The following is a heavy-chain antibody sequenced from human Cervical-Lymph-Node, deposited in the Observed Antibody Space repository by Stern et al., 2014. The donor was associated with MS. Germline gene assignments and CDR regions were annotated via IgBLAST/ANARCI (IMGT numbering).Heavy chain of an antibody. CDR3: ARDGDFGSNYGMDV. D-gene: IGHD2-21*02. V-gene: IGHV1-69*06. Sequence: VHLVQSGAELKKPGSSVKVSCKASGGTFSSYGISWVRQAPGQGLEWMGGIIPLFGTTNYARRFQGRVTITADISTSTAYMELSSLRFEDTAVYYCARDGDFGSNYGMDVWGQGTTVTVSS. CDR1: GGTFSSYG. J-gene: IGHJ6*02. CDR2: IIPLFGTT.